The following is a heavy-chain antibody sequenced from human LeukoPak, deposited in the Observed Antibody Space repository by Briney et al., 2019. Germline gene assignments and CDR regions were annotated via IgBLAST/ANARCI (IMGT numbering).Heavy chain of an antibody. CDR1: GYTFTGYY. CDR2: INPNSGGT. CDR3: ARAVGPNILTGDAFDI. J-gene: IGHJ3*02. Sequence: ASVKVSCKASGYTFTGYYMHWVRQAPGQGLEWMGWINPNSGGTNYAQKFQGWVTMTRDTFISAAYMELSRLRSDDTAVYYCARAVGPNILTGDAFDIWGQGTMVTVSS. D-gene: IGHD3-9*01. V-gene: IGHV1-2*04.